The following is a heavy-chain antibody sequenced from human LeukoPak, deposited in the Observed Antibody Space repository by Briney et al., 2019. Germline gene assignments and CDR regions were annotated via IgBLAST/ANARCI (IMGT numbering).Heavy chain of an antibody. CDR1: GFTFSGSA. CDR3: TIVGAADAFDI. CDR2: IRSKANSYAT. V-gene: IGHV3-73*01. Sequence: PGGSLRLSCAASGFTFSGSAMHWVHQASGKGLEWVGRIRSKANSYATAYAASVKGRFTISRDDSKNTAYLQMNSLKTEDTAVYYCTIVGAADAFDIWGQGTMVTVSS. D-gene: IGHD1-26*01. J-gene: IGHJ3*02.